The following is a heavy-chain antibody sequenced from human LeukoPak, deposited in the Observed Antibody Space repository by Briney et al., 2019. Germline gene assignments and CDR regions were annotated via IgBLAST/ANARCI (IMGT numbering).Heavy chain of an antibody. J-gene: IGHJ4*02. CDR2: IIPLFGTA. Sequence: ASVKVSCKASGGTFSSYAISWVRQAPGQGLEWMGGIIPLFGTANYAQKFQGRVTITADESTSTAYMELSSLRSEDTAVYYCARDRTTGTWFDYWCQGTLVTVSS. D-gene: IGHD1-1*01. CDR1: GGTFSSYA. V-gene: IGHV1-69*13. CDR3: ARDRTTGTWFDY.